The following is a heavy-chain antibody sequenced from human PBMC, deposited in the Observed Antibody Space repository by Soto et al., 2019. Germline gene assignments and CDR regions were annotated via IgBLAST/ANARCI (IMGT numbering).Heavy chain of an antibody. V-gene: IGHV3-21*01. CDR1: GQTFSSYT. Sequence: GGSLRLSCSAAGQTFSSYTMNWVRLAPGKGLEWVSSISSGSSYIYYADSVKGRFTISRDNAKNSLYLQMNSLRAEDTAVYYCATSMAVAAPFDYWGQGTLVTVSS. CDR2: ISSGSSYI. CDR3: ATSMAVAAPFDY. D-gene: IGHD6-19*01. J-gene: IGHJ4*02.